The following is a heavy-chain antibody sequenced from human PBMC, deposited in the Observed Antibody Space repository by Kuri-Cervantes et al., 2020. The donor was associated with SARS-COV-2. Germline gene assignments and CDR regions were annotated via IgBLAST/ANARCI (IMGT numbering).Heavy chain of an antibody. J-gene: IGHJ4*02. CDR2: ISSSSSYI. CDR1: GGSISSYY. CDR3: AKTKGVDTAMDCIDY. V-gene: IGHV3-21*01. Sequence: ETLSLTCTVSGGSISSYYWSWIRQPPGKGLEWVSSISSSSSYIYYADSVKGRFTISRDNAKNSLYLQMNSLRAEDTAVYYCAKTKGVDTAMDCIDYWGQGTLVTVSS. D-gene: IGHD5-18*01.